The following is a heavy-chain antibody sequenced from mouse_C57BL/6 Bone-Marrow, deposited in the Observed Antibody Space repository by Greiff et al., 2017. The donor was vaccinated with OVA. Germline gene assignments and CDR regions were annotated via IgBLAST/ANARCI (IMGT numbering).Heavy chain of an antibody. CDR1: GFTFSDYY. CDR3: ARERDGLFAY. CDR2: INYDGSST. V-gene: IGHV5-16*01. Sequence: EVQLQESEGGLVQPGSSMKLSCTASGFTFSDYYMAWVRQVPEKGLEWVANINYDGSSTYYLDSLKSRFIISRDNAKNILYLQMSSLKSEDTATYYCARERDGLFAYWGQGTLVTVSA. J-gene: IGHJ3*01. D-gene: IGHD2-3*01.